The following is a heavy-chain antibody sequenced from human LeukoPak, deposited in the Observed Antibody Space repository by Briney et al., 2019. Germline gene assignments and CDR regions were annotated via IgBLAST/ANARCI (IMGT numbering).Heavy chain of an antibody. CDR1: GGSISSDY. D-gene: IGHD3-10*01. Sequence: SETLSLTCTASGGSISSDYWSWIRQSPGKGLEWLGYMYYIGSNNYNPSLKSRVTISLDTSKSQFSLRLSSVTAADTAVYYCARHAPGGFGELEAFEYWGQGILVTVSS. J-gene: IGHJ4*02. V-gene: IGHV4-59*08. CDR3: ARHAPGGFGELEAFEY. CDR2: MYYIGSN.